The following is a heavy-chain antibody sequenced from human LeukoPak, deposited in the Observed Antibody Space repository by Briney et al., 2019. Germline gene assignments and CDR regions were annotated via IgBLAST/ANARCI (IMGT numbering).Heavy chain of an antibody. CDR3: ARDPSNTSGWSPYFDY. Sequence: ASVMVSCKASGYTFNKHGITWVRQAPGQGLEWMGWTSAYNGDTKYGQKFQGRVTLLTDTSASTAYMELRSLRSDDTAVYYCARDPSNTSGWSPYFDYWGQGALVTVSS. CDR1: GYTFNKHG. V-gene: IGHV1-18*04. D-gene: IGHD6-19*01. CDR2: TSAYNGDT. J-gene: IGHJ4*02.